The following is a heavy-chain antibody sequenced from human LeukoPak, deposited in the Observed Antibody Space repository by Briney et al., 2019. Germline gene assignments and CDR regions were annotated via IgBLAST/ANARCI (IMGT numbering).Heavy chain of an antibody. J-gene: IGHJ4*02. V-gene: IGHV4-59*01. CDR3: ARGTYSSAWYVY. CDR2: IHYIGST. Sequence: PSETLSLTCTVSGGSISSYYWSWIRQPPGKGLEWIGYIHYIGSTSNNPSLKSRVTISVDTSKNQFSLKLSSLTAADTAVYYCARGTYSSAWYVYWGQGGLVSVSS. CDR1: GGSISSYY. D-gene: IGHD6-19*01.